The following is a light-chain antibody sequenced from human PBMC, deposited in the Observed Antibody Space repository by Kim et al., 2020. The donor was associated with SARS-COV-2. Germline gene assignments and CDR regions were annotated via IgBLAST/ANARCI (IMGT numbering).Light chain of an antibody. Sequence: PGERVTLSCRASQSVSSSYLTWYQQKPGQAPRLLIYGASTRATGIPARFSDSGSGTDFTLTISSLQPEDFAVYYCQQDYNLPTFGQGTKVDI. CDR1: QSVSSSY. V-gene: IGKV3D-7*01. J-gene: IGKJ1*01. CDR3: QQDYNLPT. CDR2: GAS.